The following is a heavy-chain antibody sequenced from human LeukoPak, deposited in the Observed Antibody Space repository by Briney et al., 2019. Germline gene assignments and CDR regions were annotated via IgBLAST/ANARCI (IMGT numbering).Heavy chain of an antibody. CDR1: GFTFSSNV. V-gene: IGHV3-23*01. CDR2: IPASGGST. D-gene: IGHD6-19*01. Sequence: PGGSLRLSCAASGFTFSSNVMIWVRRAPGKGLEWVSSIPASGGSTYYADSVKGRFTSSRDNAKNSLYLQMNSLRAEDTALYYCAKDIRSSGPLDYWGQGTLVTVSS. J-gene: IGHJ4*02. CDR3: AKDIRSSGPLDY.